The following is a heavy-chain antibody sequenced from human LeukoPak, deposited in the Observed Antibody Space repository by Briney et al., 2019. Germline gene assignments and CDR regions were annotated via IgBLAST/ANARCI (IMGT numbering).Heavy chain of an antibody. CDR3: ARHYGDRRRSAFDI. Sequence: SETLSLTCTVSGGSISSYYWSWIRQPPGKGLEWIGYIYYSGSTNYNPSLKSRVTISVDTSKNQFSLKLSSVTAADTAVYYCARHYGDRRRSAFDIWGQGTMVTVSS. D-gene: IGHD4-17*01. CDR2: IYYSGST. J-gene: IGHJ3*02. CDR1: GGSISSYY. V-gene: IGHV4-59*08.